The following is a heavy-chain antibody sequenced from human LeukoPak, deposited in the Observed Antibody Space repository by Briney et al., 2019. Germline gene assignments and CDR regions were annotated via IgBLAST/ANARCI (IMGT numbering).Heavy chain of an antibody. V-gene: IGHV4-59*08. CDR2: IYYSGST. J-gene: IGHJ4*02. CDR3: AGPRSYFDY. CDR1: GGSISGYY. Sequence: SETLSLTCTGSGGSISGYYWTWIRQPPGKGLEWIGYIYYSGSTNYNPSFKTRVTISVDMSKNRFSLKLSSVTAADTAVYYCAGPRSYFDYWGQGTLVTVSS.